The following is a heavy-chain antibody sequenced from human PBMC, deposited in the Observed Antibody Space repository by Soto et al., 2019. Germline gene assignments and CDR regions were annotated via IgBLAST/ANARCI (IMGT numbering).Heavy chain of an antibody. J-gene: IGHJ6*02. CDR2: ISSSGSVI. CDR1: GFTFSAYY. CDR3: ARGGQQLHGMDV. Sequence: QVQLVESGGGLVKPGGSLRLSCVASGFTFSAYYMSGIRQAPGKGLEWVSYISSSGSVIYYADSVKGRFTISRDNATNSLNLQMNSLRAEDTAVYYCARGGQQLHGMDVWGQGTTVTVSS. D-gene: IGHD6-13*01. V-gene: IGHV3-11*01.